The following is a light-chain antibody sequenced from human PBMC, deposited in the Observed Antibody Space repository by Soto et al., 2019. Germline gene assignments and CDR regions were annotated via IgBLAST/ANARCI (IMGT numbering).Light chain of an antibody. V-gene: IGKV3D-20*02. Sequence: EIVLTQSPGTLSLSPGERATLSCRASQSITNNYLAWYQQKPGQALRLLIYDASKRATGIPARFSGSGSGTDFTLTISSLEPEDFAIYYCHQRSNWPLTFGGGTRLEIK. J-gene: IGKJ4*01. CDR2: DAS. CDR3: HQRSNWPLT. CDR1: QSITNNY.